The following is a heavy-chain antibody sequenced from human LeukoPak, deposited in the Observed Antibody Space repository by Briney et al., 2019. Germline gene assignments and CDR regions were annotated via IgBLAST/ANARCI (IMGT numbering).Heavy chain of an antibody. J-gene: IGHJ4*02. CDR2: ISGNSGDI. Sequence: GGSLRLSCAASGFRFSDHYMSWIRQAPGKGPEWISYISGNSGDIAYADSVKGRFTISRDNAKNSLHLQMNSLRVEDTAVYHCVRHAERTGGQWGQGILITVSS. CDR3: VRHAERTGGQ. D-gene: IGHD1-1*01. V-gene: IGHV3/OR16-9*01. CDR1: GFRFSDHY.